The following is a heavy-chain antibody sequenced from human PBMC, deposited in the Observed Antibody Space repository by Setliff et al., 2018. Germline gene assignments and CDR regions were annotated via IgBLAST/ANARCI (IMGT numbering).Heavy chain of an antibody. J-gene: IGHJ4*02. Sequence: ASVKVSCKASGYTFINYEINWVRQATGQGLEWMGGMNPNNGNTGYAQKFQGRVTMTTDTSTSTAYMELRSLRSEDTAVYYCARDQGSGYAYYFDYWGQGTLVTVSS. CDR1: GYTFINYE. CDR2: MNPNNGNT. CDR3: ARDQGSGYAYYFDY. V-gene: IGHV1-8*02. D-gene: IGHD5-12*01.